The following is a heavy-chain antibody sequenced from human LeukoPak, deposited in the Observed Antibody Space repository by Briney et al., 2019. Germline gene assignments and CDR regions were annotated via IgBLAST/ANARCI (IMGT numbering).Heavy chain of an antibody. V-gene: IGHV1-69*04. D-gene: IGHD6-13*01. J-gene: IGHJ4*02. CDR3: ARDPAKAAGSSDFDY. CDR1: GGTFSSYA. CDR2: IIPILGIA. Sequence: GSSVKVSCKASGGTFSSYAISWVRQAPGQGLEWMGRIIPILGIANYAQKFQGRVTITADKSTSTAYMELSSLRSEDTAVYYCARDPAKAAGSSDFDYWGQGTLVTVSS.